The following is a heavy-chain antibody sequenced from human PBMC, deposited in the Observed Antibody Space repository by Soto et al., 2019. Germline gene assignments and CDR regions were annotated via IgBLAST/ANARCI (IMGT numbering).Heavy chain of an antibody. J-gene: IGHJ4*02. CDR3: ASQYYYDSSGSQPFDY. V-gene: IGHV4-59*01. D-gene: IGHD3-22*01. Sequence: SETLSLTCTVSGGSISSYYWNWIRQPPGKGLEWIGDIYYGGGTNYNPSLKSRVTLSVDTSKNQFSLKLSSVTAADTAVYYCASQYYYDSSGSQPFDYWGQGTQVTVSS. CDR1: GGSISSYY. CDR2: IYYGGGT.